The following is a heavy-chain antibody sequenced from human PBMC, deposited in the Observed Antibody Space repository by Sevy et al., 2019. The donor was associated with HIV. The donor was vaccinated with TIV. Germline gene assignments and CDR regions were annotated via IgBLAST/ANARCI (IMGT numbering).Heavy chain of an antibody. CDR2: ISGSGGST. D-gene: IGHD1-26*01. CDR1: GFTFSSYA. CDR3: AKDVVGATTFWDY. V-gene: IGHV3-23*01. J-gene: IGHJ4*02. Sequence: GGSLRLSFAASGFTFSSYAMSWVRQAPGKGLEWVSAISGSGGSTYYADSVKGRFTISRDNSKNTLYLQMNSLRAEDTAVYYCAKDVVGATTFWDYWGQGTLVTVSS.